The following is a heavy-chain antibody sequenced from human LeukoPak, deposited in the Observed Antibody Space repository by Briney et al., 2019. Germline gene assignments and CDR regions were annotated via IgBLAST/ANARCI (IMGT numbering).Heavy chain of an antibody. Sequence: PGGSLRLSCAASGFTFSSYEMKWGRQAPGKGLEWVSYISSSGSTIYYADSVKGRFTISNDNAKNALYLQMNSLRAEDTAVYYCARDGPYNSSGHFDYWGQGTLVTVSS. V-gene: IGHV3-48*03. D-gene: IGHD3-22*01. CDR2: ISSSGSTI. CDR3: ARDGPYNSSGHFDY. J-gene: IGHJ4*02. CDR1: GFTFSSYE.